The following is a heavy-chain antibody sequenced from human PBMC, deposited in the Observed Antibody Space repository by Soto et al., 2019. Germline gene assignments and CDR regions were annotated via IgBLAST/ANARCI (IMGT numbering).Heavy chain of an antibody. CDR3: AHRVLRTVFGLVTTTAIYFDF. CDR1: GFSLTTSGVG. J-gene: IGHJ4*02. CDR2: IYWDDDK. D-gene: IGHD3-3*01. Sequence: QITLNESGPTVVRPTETLTLTCRFSGFSLTTSGVGVGWIRQSPGKAPEWLALIYWDDDKRYSASLKSRLTSTKDASKSQVVLTVSDVDPTDTATYYCAHRVLRTVFGLVTTTAIYFDFWGQGTPVAVSS. V-gene: IGHV2-5*02.